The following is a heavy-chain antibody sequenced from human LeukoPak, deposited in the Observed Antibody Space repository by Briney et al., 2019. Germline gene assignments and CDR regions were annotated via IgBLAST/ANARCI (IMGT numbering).Heavy chain of an antibody. CDR1: GYTFTSYG. J-gene: IGHJ4*02. Sequence: ASVKVSFKASGYTFTSYGISWVRQPPGQGLEWMGLISAYNGNTNYAQKLQGRVTMTTDTSTSTTYMELRSLRSDDTAVYYCAVGSRNYFDYWGEGTLVTVSS. CDR3: AVGSRNYFDY. CDR2: ISAYNGNT. D-gene: IGHD1-26*01. V-gene: IGHV1-18*04.